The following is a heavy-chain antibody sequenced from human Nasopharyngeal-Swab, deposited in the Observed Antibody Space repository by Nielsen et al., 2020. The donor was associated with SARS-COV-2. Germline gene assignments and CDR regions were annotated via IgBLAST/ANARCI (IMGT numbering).Heavy chain of an antibody. J-gene: IGHJ6*02. CDR3: ARERTDCSGGSCYSYGMDV. D-gene: IGHD2-15*01. Sequence: GESLKISCAASGFTFSSYDMHWVRQATGKGLEWVSAIGTAGDTYYPGSVKGRFTISRENAKNSLYLQMNSLRAGDTAVHYCARERTDCSGGSCYSYGMDVWGQGTTVTVSS. V-gene: IGHV3-13*01. CDR2: IGTAGDT. CDR1: GFTFSSYD.